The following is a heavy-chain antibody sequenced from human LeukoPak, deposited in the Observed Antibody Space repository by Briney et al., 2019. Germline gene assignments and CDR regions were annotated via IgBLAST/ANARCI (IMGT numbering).Heavy chain of an antibody. Sequence: GGSLRLSCAASGFIFSSLSMNWVRQAPGKGLEWGSSISSSSNYIYYADSVKGRFTISRDNAKDLLYLQMNSLRAEDTAVYYCATDPLGSSGYYNFDYWGQGALVTVSS. CDR1: GFIFSSLS. D-gene: IGHD6-19*01. J-gene: IGHJ4*02. CDR2: ISSSSNYI. V-gene: IGHV3-21*01. CDR3: ATDPLGSSGYYNFDY.